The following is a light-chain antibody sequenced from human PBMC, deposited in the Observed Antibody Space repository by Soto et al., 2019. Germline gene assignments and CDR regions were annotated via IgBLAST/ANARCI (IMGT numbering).Light chain of an antibody. Sequence: QSALTQPPSVSGSPGQSVTISCTGTSSDVGSYNRVSWYQQTPGTAPKLMIYEVSNRPSGIPDRFSGSKSGNTASLTISGLQAEDEADYYCSAYTTTSTVVFGRGTKLTVL. CDR3: SAYTTTSTVV. CDR1: SSDVGSYNR. J-gene: IGLJ3*02. CDR2: EVS. V-gene: IGLV2-18*02.